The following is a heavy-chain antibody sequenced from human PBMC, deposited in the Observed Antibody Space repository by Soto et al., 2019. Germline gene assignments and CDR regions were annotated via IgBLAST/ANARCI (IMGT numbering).Heavy chain of an antibody. CDR3: ARGPLGSSSSWYVGGRYYYYYGMDV. CDR1: GFTFSSYG. D-gene: IGHD6-13*01. CDR2: IWYDGSNK. Sequence: QVQLVESGGGVVQPGRSLRLSCAASGFTFSSYGMHWVRQAPGKGLEWVAVIWYDGSNKYYADSVKGRFTISRDNSKNTRYLQMNSLRAEDTAVYYCARGPLGSSSSWYVGGRYYYYYGMDVWGQGTTVTVSS. V-gene: IGHV3-33*01. J-gene: IGHJ6*02.